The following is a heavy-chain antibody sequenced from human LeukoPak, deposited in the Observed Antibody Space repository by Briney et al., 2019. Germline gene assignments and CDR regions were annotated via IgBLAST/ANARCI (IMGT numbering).Heavy chain of an antibody. D-gene: IGHD3-22*01. Sequence: GGSLRLSCAASGFTVSSNYMSWVRQAPGKGLETVSYIYNGGDTIYYADSVRGRFTISRDNAESSLYLQMNSLRAEDTAVYYCAKDPYYDPTNNYFDYWGQGTLVTVSS. CDR1: GFTVSSNY. CDR2: IYNGGDTI. V-gene: IGHV3-11*01. CDR3: AKDPYYDPTNNYFDY. J-gene: IGHJ4*02.